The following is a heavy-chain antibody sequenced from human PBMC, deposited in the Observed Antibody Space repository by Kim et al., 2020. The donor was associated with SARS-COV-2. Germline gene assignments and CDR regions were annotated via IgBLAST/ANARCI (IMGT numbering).Heavy chain of an antibody. V-gene: IGHV4-39*01. CDR2: LYYSGNT. Sequence: SETLSLTCTVSGGSISSSSYYWGWIRQPPGKGLEGIGSLYYSGNTYYNPSLKSRVTISVDTSKNQFSLKLTSVTAADTAVYYCARQGALYINSPSRFDSWGQGTLLTVSS. D-gene: IGHD6-6*01. J-gene: IGHJ4*02. CDR1: GGSISSSSYY. CDR3: ARQGALYINSPSRFDS.